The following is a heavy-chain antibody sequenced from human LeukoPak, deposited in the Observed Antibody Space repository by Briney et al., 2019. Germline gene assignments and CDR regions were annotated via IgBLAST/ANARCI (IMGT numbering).Heavy chain of an antibody. D-gene: IGHD6-13*01. Sequence: PSETLSLTCAVSGGSISSSSYYWGWIPQPPGKGLEWIGSIYYSGSTYYNPSLKSRVTISVDTSKNQFSLKLSSVTAADTAVYYCARGAAAGPSRFDPWGQGTLVTVSS. CDR3: ARGAAAGPSRFDP. V-gene: IGHV4-39*01. J-gene: IGHJ5*02. CDR1: GGSISSSSYY. CDR2: IYYSGST.